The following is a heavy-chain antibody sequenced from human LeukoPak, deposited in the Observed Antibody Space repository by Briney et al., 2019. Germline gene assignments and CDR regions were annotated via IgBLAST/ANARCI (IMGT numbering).Heavy chain of an antibody. D-gene: IGHD3-3*01. CDR2: ISAYNGNT. CDR1: GYTFTSYG. V-gene: IGHV1-18*01. J-gene: IGHJ4*02. CDR3: ARGPHVLRFLEWLAPFDY. Sequence: ASVKVSCKASGYTFTSYGISWVRQAPGQGLEWMGWISAYNGNTNYAQKLQGRVTMTTDTSTSTAYMELRSLRSDDTAVYYCARGPHVLRFLEWLAPFDYWGQGTLVTVSS.